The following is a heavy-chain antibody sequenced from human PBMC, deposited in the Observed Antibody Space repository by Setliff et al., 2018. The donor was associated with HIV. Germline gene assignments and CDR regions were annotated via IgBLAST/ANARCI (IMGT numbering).Heavy chain of an antibody. CDR2: TRNKANSYTT. CDR3: ARARYSSGYYVSFDY. Sequence: PGGSLRLSCAASGFTLSDQYMDWVRQAPGKGLEWVGRTRNKANSYTTEYAASVKGRISISRDDSKNSVYLQMNSLKTEGTAVYYCARARYSSGYYVSFDYWGQGTLVTVSS. D-gene: IGHD6-19*01. CDR1: GFTLSDQY. J-gene: IGHJ4*02. V-gene: IGHV3-72*01.